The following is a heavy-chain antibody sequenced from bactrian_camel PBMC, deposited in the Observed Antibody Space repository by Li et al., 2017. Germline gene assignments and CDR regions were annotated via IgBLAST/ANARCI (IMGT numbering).Heavy chain of an antibody. D-gene: IGHD2*01. CDR2: ITPSTGYT. V-gene: IGHV3S26*01. J-gene: IGHJ4*01. CDR1: GYGVSSSC. Sequence: VQLVESGGGSVQAGGSLRLSCRASGYGVSSSCMGWFRQAPGKERGGIASITPSTGYTTYADSVKERFRTYKANAENTLYLQMNNLKPEDTGMYYCAASTYGGDSWIWNPQFVYKGQGTQVTVS.